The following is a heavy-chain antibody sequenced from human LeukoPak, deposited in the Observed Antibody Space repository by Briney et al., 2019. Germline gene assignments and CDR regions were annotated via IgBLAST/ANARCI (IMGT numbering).Heavy chain of an antibody. J-gene: IGHJ4*02. V-gene: IGHV4-59*08. CDR3: ARHSSGWFSCCFDY. D-gene: IGHD6-19*01. CDR1: GGSISSYY. Sequence: SETLSLTCTVSGGSISSYYWSWIRQPPGKGLEWIGYIYYSGSTNYNPSLKSRVTISVDTSKNQFSLKLSSVTAADTAVYYCARHSSGWFSCCFDYWGQGTLVTVSS. CDR2: IYYSGST.